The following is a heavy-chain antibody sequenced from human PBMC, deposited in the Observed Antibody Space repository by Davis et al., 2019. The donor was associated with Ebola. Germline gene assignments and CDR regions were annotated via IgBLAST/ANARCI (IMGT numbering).Heavy chain of an antibody. Sequence: PGGSLRLSCAASGFTFDDYAMHWVRQAPGKGLEWVSGISWNSGSIGYADSVKGRFTISRDNAKNSLYLQMNSLRAEDTALYYCAKGSGLYWGQGTLVTVSS. D-gene: IGHD5-12*01. J-gene: IGHJ4*02. CDR2: ISWNSGSI. CDR3: AKGSGLY. CDR1: GFTFDDYA. V-gene: IGHV3-9*01.